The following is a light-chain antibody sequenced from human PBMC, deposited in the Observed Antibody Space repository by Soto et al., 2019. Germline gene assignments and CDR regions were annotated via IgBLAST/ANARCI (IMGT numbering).Light chain of an antibody. CDR1: QSITTY. J-gene: IGKJ4*01. CDR2: AAS. V-gene: IGKV1-39*01. Sequence: EIPVTQSPSSLSASVGDRVTITCRASQSITTYLNWYRQKPGKAPKFLIYAASSLQSGVPSRFSGSGSETEFTLSISSLQPEDFATYFCQQIYSAPLTFGGGTKVDIK. CDR3: QQIYSAPLT.